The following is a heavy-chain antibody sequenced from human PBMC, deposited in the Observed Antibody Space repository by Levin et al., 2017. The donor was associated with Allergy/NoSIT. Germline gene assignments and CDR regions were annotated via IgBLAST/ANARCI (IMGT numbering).Heavy chain of an antibody. CDR2: VFGLDSGP. CDR1: GHXXSNYX. Sequence: GESLKISCQYSGHXXSNYXXGXXXXXXXRGLEWMGIVFGLDSGPKYGPSFEGQVTISSDKSINTPYLQWRSLKASDSAIYYCVRCILGVTSSYAGPFDIWGQGTVVTVSS. V-gene: IGHV5-51*01. CDR3: VRCILGVTSSYAGPFDI. J-gene: IGHJ3*02. D-gene: IGHD2-21*02.